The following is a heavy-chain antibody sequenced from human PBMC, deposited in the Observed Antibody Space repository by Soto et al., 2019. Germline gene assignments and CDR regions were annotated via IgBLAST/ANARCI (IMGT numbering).Heavy chain of an antibody. V-gene: IGHV4-59*13. Sequence: QGLLQESGPRLVKASESLSLTCTVSGGPISSYSWSWIRQTPEKGLEWIGYLSYGGTPNYNPSLESRVTITINTTATQFSLKLESLTAADTAVYYCARGFWATGGGNYYYSMDVWCQGNTVRVS. D-gene: IGHD2-15*01. J-gene: IGHJ6*02. CDR1: GGPISSYS. CDR2: LSYGGTP. CDR3: ARGFWATGGGNYYYSMDV.